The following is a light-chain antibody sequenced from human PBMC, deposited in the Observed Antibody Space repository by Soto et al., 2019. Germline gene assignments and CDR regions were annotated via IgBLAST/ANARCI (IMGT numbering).Light chain of an antibody. J-gene: IGKJ1*01. CDR2: DAS. V-gene: IGKV3-11*01. CDR1: QSVRSS. Sequence: EILLTQSPATLSLSPGERATLSCRASQSVRSSLAWYQQKPGQAPRLLIYDASTRATGIPGRFSGSGSGTDFTLTNSNLEPEDFAVYYCQQRSSWPWTFGQGAKVEIK. CDR3: QQRSSWPWT.